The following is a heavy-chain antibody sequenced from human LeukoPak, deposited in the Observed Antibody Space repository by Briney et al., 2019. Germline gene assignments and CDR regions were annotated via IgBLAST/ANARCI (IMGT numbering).Heavy chain of an antibody. CDR2: INHSGST. D-gene: IGHD5-24*01. V-gene: IGHV4-34*01. CDR3: ARNAVEVATILRDYYYYMDV. J-gene: IGHJ6*03. CDR1: GGSFSGYY. Sequence: PSETLSLTCVVYGGSFSGYYWSWIRQPPGKGLEWIGEINHSGSTNYNPSLKSRVTISVDTSKNQFSLKLSSVTAADTAVYYCARNAVEVATILRDYYYYMDVWGKGTTATVSS.